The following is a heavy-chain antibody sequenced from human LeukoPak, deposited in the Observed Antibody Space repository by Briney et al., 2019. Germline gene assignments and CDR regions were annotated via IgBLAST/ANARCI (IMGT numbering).Heavy chain of an antibody. CDR3: AREYSSSSYYYYFYMYV. Sequence: ASVKVSCKASGYTFTSYDINWLRQATGQGLEWMGWMNPNSGNTGYAQKFQGRVTMTRNTSISTAYMELSSLRSEDTAVYYCAREYSSSSYYYYFYMYVWGKGTTVTVSS. V-gene: IGHV1-8*01. CDR1: GYTFTSYD. CDR2: MNPNSGNT. J-gene: IGHJ6*03. D-gene: IGHD6-6*01.